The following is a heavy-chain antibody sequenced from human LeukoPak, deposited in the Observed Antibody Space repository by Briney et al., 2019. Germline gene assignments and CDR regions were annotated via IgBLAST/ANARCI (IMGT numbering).Heavy chain of an antibody. CDR2: FDPEDGET. D-gene: IGHD3-22*01. CDR1: GYTLTELS. Sequence: GASVKVSCKVSGYTLTELSMHWVRQAPGKGLEWMGGFDPEDGETIYAQKFQGRVTMTEDTSTDTAYMELSSVRSEDTAVYYCATGYDSSGYYPFPFDYWGQGTLVTVSS. V-gene: IGHV1-24*01. J-gene: IGHJ4*02. CDR3: ATGYDSSGYYPFPFDY.